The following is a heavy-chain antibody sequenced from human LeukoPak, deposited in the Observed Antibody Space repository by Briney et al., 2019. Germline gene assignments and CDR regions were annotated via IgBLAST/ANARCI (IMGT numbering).Heavy chain of an antibody. D-gene: IGHD6-19*01. V-gene: IGHV3-23*01. CDR2: ICGSGGCT. CDR1: GFTFSTYA. Sequence: GGSLRLSCAASGFTFSTYAIYWVRQAPGKGLEWVSGICGSGGCTYYADSVKGRFTISRDNSKNTVYLQMNSLTADDTAVYYCAITTVDYSRGRYPGWPADCWGQGTLVTVSS. J-gene: IGHJ4*02. CDR3: AITTVDYSRGRYPGWPADC.